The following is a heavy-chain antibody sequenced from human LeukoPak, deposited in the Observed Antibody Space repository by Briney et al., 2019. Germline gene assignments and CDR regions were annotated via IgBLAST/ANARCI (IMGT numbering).Heavy chain of an antibody. Sequence: GGSLRLSCAASGFTFSSYSMNWVRQAPGKGLEWVSYISSSSSTIYYADSVKGRFTISRDNAKNSLYPQMNSLRDEDTAVYYCARGTAYYYDSSGYYYSGTIDYWGQGTLVTVSS. V-gene: IGHV3-48*02. CDR1: GFTFSSYS. CDR2: ISSSSSTI. D-gene: IGHD3-22*01. J-gene: IGHJ4*02. CDR3: ARGTAYYYDSSGYYYSGTIDY.